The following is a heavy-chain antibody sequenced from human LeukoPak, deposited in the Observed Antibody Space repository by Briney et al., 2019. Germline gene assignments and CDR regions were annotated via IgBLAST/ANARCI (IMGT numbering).Heavy chain of an antibody. CDR2: INHSGST. J-gene: IGHJ4*02. CDR1: GGSFSGYY. CDR3: ARAGGSGRKPDY. D-gene: IGHD3-10*01. V-gene: IGHV4-34*01. Sequence: PSETLSLTCAVYGGSFSGYYWSWIRQPPGKGLEWIGEINHSGSTNYNPSLKSRVTISVDTSKNQFSLKLSSVTAADTAVYYCARAGGSGRKPDYWGQGTLVTVSS.